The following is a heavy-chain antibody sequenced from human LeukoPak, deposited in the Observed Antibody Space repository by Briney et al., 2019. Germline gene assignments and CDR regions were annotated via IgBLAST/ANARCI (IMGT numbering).Heavy chain of an antibody. CDR2: VNRDANST. J-gene: IGHJ4*02. CDR1: GFTFSSYW. CDR3: AGDWGLDY. V-gene: IGHV3-74*01. Sequence: GGSLRLSCAASGFTFSSYWMHWVRQAPGKGLVWVSRVNRDANSTSYADSVKGRFTISRDNAKNTLYLQMNSLRAEDTAVYYCAGDWGLDYWGQGTLVTVSS. D-gene: IGHD7-27*01.